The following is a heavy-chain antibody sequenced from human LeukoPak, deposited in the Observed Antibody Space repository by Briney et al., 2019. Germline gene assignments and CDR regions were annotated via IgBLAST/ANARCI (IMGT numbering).Heavy chain of an antibody. J-gene: IGHJ5*02. D-gene: IGHD2-15*01. CDR2: MNPNSGNT. CDR3: ARGVVVAATGDWFDP. V-gene: IGHV1-8*01. Sequence: ASVKVSCKASGYTFTSYDINWVRQATGQGLEWMGWMNPNSGNTGYAQKFQGRVTMTRNTSISTAYMELSSLRSEDTAVYYCARGVVVAATGDWFDPWGRGTLVTVSS. CDR1: GYTFTSYD.